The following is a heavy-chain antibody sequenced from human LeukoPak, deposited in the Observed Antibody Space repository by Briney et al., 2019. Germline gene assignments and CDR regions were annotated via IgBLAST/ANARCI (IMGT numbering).Heavy chain of an antibody. CDR3: ARATAENDH. D-gene: IGHD1-14*01. Sequence: ASVKVSCKASGYTFTGYYMHWVRQAPGQGLEWMGWINPKTGGTSYAQEFQGRVTMTRDTSISTVNMELSRLTSDDTAVYYCARATAENDHWGQGTLVTVSS. J-gene: IGHJ4*02. CDR1: GYTFTGYY. CDR2: INPKTGGT. V-gene: IGHV1-2*02.